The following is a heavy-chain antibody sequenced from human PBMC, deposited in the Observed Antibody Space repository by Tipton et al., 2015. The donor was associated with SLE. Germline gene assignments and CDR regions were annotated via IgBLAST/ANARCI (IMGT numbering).Heavy chain of an antibody. D-gene: IGHD2-15*01. CDR3: ARNKATPDH. Sequence: GLVKPSETLSLACSVSGDSISSHYWTWIRQPPGKGLEWIGYIFYSGKSSYNPSLKSRVSISIDTSKNQFSLKLSSVTAADTAMYYCARNKATPDHWGQGTLATVSS. CDR2: IFYSGKS. J-gene: IGHJ4*02. CDR1: GDSISSHY. V-gene: IGHV4-59*11.